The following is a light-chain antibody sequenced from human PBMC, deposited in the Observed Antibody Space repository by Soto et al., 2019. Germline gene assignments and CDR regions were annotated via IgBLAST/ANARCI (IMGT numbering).Light chain of an antibody. V-gene: IGKV3-11*01. CDR3: QQRSSWPRIT. Sequence: ESMLTQSPATLSLSPGERATLXXXXSQSVRSYLAWYQQKPGQAPRLLIYDASNRAPGIPARFSGNGSGTDFTLTISSLEPDDFAVYYCQQRSSWPRITFGQGTRLEIK. J-gene: IGKJ5*01. CDR2: DAS. CDR1: QSVRSY.